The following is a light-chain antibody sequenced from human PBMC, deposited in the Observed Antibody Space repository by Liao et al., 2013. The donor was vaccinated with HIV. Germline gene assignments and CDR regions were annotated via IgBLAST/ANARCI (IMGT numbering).Light chain of an antibody. CDR2: YDS. J-gene: IGLJ3*02. CDR1: KLGDKY. Sequence: SYELTQPPSVSVSPGQTASITCSGDKLGDKYTCWYQQKPGQAPVLVIYYDSDRPSGIPVRFSGFNSGNTATLTINRVEAGDEADYYCQVWDSSSDQGVFGGGTKLTVL. V-gene: IGLV3-1*01. CDR3: QVWDSSSDQGV.